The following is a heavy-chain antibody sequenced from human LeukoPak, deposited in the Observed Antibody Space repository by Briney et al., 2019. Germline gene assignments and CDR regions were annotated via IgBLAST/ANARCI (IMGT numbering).Heavy chain of an antibody. V-gene: IGHV4-39*01. CDR1: GGSIRSSSLY. CDR3: ARHDCSRGSCYSDY. J-gene: IGHJ4*02. D-gene: IGHD2-15*01. CDR2: IYYSGST. Sequence: PSETLSLTCTVSGGSIRSSSLYWGWIRQPPGKGLEWIGTIYYSGSTYYNPSLKSRVTISVDTPKNQFSLKLSSVTAADTAVYYCARHDCSRGSCYSDYWGQGTLVTASS.